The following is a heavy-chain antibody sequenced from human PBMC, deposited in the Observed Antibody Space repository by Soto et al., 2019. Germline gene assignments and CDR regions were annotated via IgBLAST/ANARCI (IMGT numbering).Heavy chain of an antibody. CDR1: GGTISRYY. CDR3: ARDYFSSTSCYGLNWFDP. D-gene: IGHD2-2*01. J-gene: IGHJ5*02. Sequence: AETLCDTCAGYGGTISRYYWIWFRQPPGKGLERIGYIYYSGSTNYNPSLKSRVTISVDTSKNQFSLKLSSVTAADTAVYYCARDYFSSTSCYGLNWFDPWGQGTMVPVS. CDR2: IYYSGST. V-gene: IGHV4-59*01.